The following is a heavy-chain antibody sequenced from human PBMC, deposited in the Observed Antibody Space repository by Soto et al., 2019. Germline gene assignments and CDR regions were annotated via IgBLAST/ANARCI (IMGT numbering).Heavy chain of an antibody. D-gene: IGHD3-22*01. CDR1: DGSISNFY. Sequence: SETLSLTCTVSDGSISNFYWSWIRQPPGKGLEWIGYISSSGNTNYNPSLKSRVSISVDTSKNQFSLNLTSVTAADTAVYYCARAPMVLTRSYFDSWGQGTPVTVPQ. CDR2: ISSSGNT. J-gene: IGHJ4*02. CDR3: ARAPMVLTRSYFDS. V-gene: IGHV4-59*01.